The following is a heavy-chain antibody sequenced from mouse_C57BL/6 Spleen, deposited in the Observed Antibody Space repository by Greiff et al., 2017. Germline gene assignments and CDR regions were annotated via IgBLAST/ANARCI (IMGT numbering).Heavy chain of an antibody. CDR2: IRLKSDNYAT. CDR1: GFTFSNYW. CDR3: VTTVDYYAMDY. Sequence: EVQLQESGGGLVQPGGSMKLSCVASGFTFSNYWMNWVRQSPEKGLEWVAQIRLKSDNYATHYAESVKGRFTISRDDSKSSVYLQMNNLRAEDTGIYYCVTTVDYYAMDYWGQGTSVTVSS. V-gene: IGHV6-3*01. D-gene: IGHD1-1*01. J-gene: IGHJ4*01.